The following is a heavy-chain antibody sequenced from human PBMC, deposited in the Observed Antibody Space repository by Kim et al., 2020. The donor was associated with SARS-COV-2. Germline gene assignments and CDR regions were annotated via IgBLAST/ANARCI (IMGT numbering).Heavy chain of an antibody. V-gene: IGHV3-23*01. D-gene: IGHD5-12*01. CDR1: GFTFSNSP. J-gene: IGHJ4*02. CDR2: IDGRGATT. CDR3: AKSGQLDY. Sequence: GGSLRLSCAASGFTFSNSPMSWVRQAPGKGLEWVSTIDGRGATTYYPGSVKGRFTISRDNSKNTLYLQMNNLRAEDTAVYFCAKSGQLDYWGQGTLVTLS.